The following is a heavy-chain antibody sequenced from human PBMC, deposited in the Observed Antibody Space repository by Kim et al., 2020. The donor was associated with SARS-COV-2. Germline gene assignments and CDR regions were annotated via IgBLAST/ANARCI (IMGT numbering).Heavy chain of an antibody. CDR2: INHSGST. CDR1: GGSFSGYY. J-gene: IGHJ4*02. Sequence: SETLSLTCAVYGGSFSGYYWSWIRQPPGKRLEWIGEINHSGSTNYNPSLKSRVTISVDTSKNQFSLKLSSVTAADTAVYYCARGYDFWSGYDFDYWGQGTLVTVSS. CDR3: ARGYDFWSGYDFDY. V-gene: IGHV4-34*01. D-gene: IGHD3-3*01.